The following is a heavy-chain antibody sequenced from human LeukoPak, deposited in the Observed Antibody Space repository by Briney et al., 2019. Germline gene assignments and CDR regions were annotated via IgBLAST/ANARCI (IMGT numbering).Heavy chain of an antibody. CDR1: GFTFGNAW. D-gene: IGHD3-22*01. CDR2: IKSKTDGGTT. Sequence: GGSLRLSCAASGFTFGNAWMSWVRQAPGKGLEWVGRIKSKTDGGTTDYAAPVKGRFTTSRDDSKNTLYLQMNSLKTEDTAVYYCTTDQYYDSSGYYQYFDYWGQGTLVTVSS. J-gene: IGHJ4*02. CDR3: TTDQYYDSSGYYQYFDY. V-gene: IGHV3-15*01.